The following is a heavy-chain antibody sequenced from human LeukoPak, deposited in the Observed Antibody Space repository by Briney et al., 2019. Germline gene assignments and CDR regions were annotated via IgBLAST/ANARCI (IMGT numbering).Heavy chain of an antibody. V-gene: IGHV3-23*01. J-gene: IGHJ4*02. CDR2: ISGSGGST. CDR1: GFTFSXYA. D-gene: IGHD3-3*01. Sequence: GGSLRLSCAASGFTFSXYAMSWVRQAPGKGLEWVSAISGSGGSTYYADSVKGRFTISRDNSKNTLYLQMNSLRAEDTAVYYCAKVQFVLFGVVLLRNDYWVQGTLFTVSS. CDR3: AKVQFVLFGVVLLRNDY.